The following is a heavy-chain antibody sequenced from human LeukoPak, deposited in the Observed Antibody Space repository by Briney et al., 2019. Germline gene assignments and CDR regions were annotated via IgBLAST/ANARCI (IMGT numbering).Heavy chain of an antibody. J-gene: IGHJ6*03. CDR1: GYTFTSYG. V-gene: IGHV1-18*01. CDR2: ISAYNGST. Sequence: GASVTVSCKASGYTFTSYGISWVRQAPGQGLEWMGWISAYNGSTNYAQKLQGRVNMTTDPSTSTAYMELRSLRSDDTAVYYCARDGAPSSGRVTPLRYYYYMDVWGKGTTVTISS. CDR3: ARDGAPSSGRVTPLRYYYYMDV. D-gene: IGHD6-19*01.